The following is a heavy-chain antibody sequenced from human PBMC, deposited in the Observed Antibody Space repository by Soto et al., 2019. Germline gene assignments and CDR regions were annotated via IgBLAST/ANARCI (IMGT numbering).Heavy chain of an antibody. CDR1: GFTFSTYG. D-gene: IGHD3-22*01. Sequence: EVQLVESGGDLVQPGGSLRLSCAASGFTFSTYGMHWVRQAPGKGLLWVSRIKTDGTYATYADSVNGRFTISSAKTTRTLYLQMNSLRVEDAAVYCCAAGGSGYYANWGQGTLVTVSS. CDR2: IKTDGTYA. CDR3: AAGGSGYYAN. J-gene: IGHJ4*02. V-gene: IGHV3-74*01.